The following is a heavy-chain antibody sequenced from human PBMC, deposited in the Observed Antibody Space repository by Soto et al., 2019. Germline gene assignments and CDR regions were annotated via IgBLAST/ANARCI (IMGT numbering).Heavy chain of an antibody. CDR2: ISYDGSNK. V-gene: IGHV3-30*18. CDR1: GFTFSSDG. CDR3: VKDMRLRGQFAPFDY. D-gene: IGHD2-15*01. J-gene: IGHJ4*02. Sequence: GGSLRLSCAASGFTFSSDGMHWVRQDPGKGLEWVAVISYDGSNKYYADSVKGRFIISRDNSQNSVYLQMDSLRTEDSALYYCVKDMRLRGQFAPFDYWGQGTLVTVSS.